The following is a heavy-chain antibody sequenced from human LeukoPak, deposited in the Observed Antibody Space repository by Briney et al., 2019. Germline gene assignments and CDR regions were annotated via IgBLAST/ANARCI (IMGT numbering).Heavy chain of an antibody. Sequence: PSETLSLTCTVSGGSISSYYWSWIRQPPGKGLEWIGYIYYSGSTNYNPSLKSRVTISVDTSNNQFSLKLSSVTAADKAVYYCARVVGIVAVPAAMPGAFDIWGQGTMVTVSS. CDR1: GGSISSYY. CDR2: IYYSGST. V-gene: IGHV4-59*01. J-gene: IGHJ3*02. D-gene: IGHD2-2*01. CDR3: ARVVGIVAVPAAMPGAFDI.